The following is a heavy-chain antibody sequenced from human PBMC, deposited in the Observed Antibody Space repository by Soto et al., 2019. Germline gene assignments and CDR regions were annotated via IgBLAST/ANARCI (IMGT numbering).Heavy chain of an antibody. V-gene: IGHV3-30-3*01. CDR3: AREELLAVAGGFDY. J-gene: IGHJ4*02. CDR2: ISYDGSNK. D-gene: IGHD6-19*01. CDR1: GFTFSSYA. Sequence: QVQLVESGGGVVQPGRSLRLSCAASGFTFSSYAMHWVRQAPGKGLEWVAVISYDGSNKYYADSVKGRFTISRDNSKNTLYQQMTSLRAEDTAVYYCAREELLAVAGGFDYWGQGTLVSVPS.